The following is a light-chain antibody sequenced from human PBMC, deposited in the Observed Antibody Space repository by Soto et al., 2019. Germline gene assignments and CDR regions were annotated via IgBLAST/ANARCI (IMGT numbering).Light chain of an antibody. CDR3: QQRSTWPIT. Sequence: EIVLTQSPATLSLSPGERATLSCRASQSVSSYLAWYQQKTGQAPRLLIYDASHRATGIPARFSGSGSGTDFTLTISSLEPEDFAVYYCQQRSTWPITFGQGTRLEIK. CDR1: QSVSSY. J-gene: IGKJ5*01. V-gene: IGKV3-11*01. CDR2: DAS.